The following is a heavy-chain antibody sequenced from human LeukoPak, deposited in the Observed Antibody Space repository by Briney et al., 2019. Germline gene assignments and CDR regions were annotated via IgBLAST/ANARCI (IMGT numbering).Heavy chain of an antibody. CDR3: ARGAVVVVPAATPDYYYYYYMDV. Sequence: ASVKVSCKASGYTFTGYYMHWVRQAPGQGLEWMGWINPNSGGTNYAQKFQGRVTMTRDTSISTAYMELSRLRSDDTAVYYCARGAVVVVPAATPDYYYYYYMDVWGKGTTVTVSS. V-gene: IGHV1-2*02. J-gene: IGHJ6*03. D-gene: IGHD2-2*01. CDR2: INPNSGGT. CDR1: GYTFTGYY.